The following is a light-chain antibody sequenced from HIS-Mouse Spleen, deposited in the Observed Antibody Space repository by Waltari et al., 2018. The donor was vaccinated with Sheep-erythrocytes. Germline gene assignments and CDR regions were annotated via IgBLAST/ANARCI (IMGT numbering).Light chain of an antibody. CDR3: QAWDSSTAV. V-gene: IGLV3-1*01. J-gene: IGLJ2*01. CDR2: QDS. CDR1: KLGEKY. Sequence: SYELTQPPSVSVSPGQTASITCSGDKLGEKYACWYQQKPGQSPVLGIYQDSKRPSGSPERFSGSNSGNTATLTISGTQAMDEADYYCQAWDSSTAVFGGGTKLTVL.